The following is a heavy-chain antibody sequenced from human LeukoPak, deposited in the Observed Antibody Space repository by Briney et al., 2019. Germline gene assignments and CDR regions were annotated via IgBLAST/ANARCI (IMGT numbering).Heavy chain of an antibody. D-gene: IGHD3-22*01. J-gene: IGHJ4*02. Sequence: GRSLRLSCAASGFQFDDYAMHWVRQAPGKGPEWVSGISYNSGTAGYADSVKGRVTISRDNAKNSLYLQMNSLRNEDTALYYCTKDTRGGYYRSGSFINWGQGTLVTVSS. CDR3: TKDTRGGYYRSGSFIN. CDR1: GFQFDDYA. V-gene: IGHV3-9*01. CDR2: ISYNSGTA.